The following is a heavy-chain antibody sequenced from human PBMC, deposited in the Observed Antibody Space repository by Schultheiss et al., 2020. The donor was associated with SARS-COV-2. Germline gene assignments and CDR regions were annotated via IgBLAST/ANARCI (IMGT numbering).Heavy chain of an antibody. CDR2: INHSGST. V-gene: IGHV4-4*02. CDR1: GGSISSSNW. Sequence: SETLSLSCAVSGGSISSSNWWSWVRQPPGKGLEWIGEINHSGSTNYNPSLKSRVTISVDTSKNQFSLKLSSVTAADTAVYYCARDGYGGNSWTAYWGQGTLVTVSS. D-gene: IGHD4-23*01. J-gene: IGHJ4*02. CDR3: ARDGYGGNSWTAY.